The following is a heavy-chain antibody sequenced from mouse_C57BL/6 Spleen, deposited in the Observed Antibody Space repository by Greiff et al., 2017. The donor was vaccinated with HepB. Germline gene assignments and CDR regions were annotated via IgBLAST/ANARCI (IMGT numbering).Heavy chain of an antibody. CDR2: IDPEDGGT. D-gene: IGHD1-1*01. Sequence: EVQLQQSGAELVKPGASVKLSCTASGFNIKDYYMHWVKQRPEQGLEWIGRIDPEDGGTKYAPKFQGKATITADTSSNTAYLQLSSLASEDIAVYSSARRVARWWYLEVWGTGTTVTVSS. J-gene: IGHJ1*03. CDR1: GFNIKDYY. V-gene: IGHV14-2*01. CDR3: ARRVARWWYLEV.